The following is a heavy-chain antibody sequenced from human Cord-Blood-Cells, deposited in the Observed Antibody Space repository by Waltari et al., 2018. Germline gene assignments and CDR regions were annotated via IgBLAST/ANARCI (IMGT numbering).Heavy chain of an antibody. J-gene: IGHJ3*02. CDR3: PRDYGDDFDM. CDR2: IKSDGSST. CDR1: GFTFSRYW. V-gene: IGHV3-74*01. D-gene: IGHD4-17*01. Sequence: EVQLVASGGGLVQPGGSLSLSCAASGFTFSRYWMHWVRQGPGKGLVGLSRIKSDGSSTSYADSVKGRFTISRDNAKNTLYLQMNRLRAEDTTVYYCPRDYGDDFDMWGQATMVTVSS.